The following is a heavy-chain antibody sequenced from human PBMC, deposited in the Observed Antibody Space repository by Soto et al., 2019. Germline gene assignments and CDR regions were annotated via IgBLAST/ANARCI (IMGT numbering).Heavy chain of an antibody. J-gene: IGHJ4*02. Sequence: EVQLVESGGCLVQPGRSLRLSCAASGFTFDDYAMHWVRQAPGKGLEWVSGISWNSGSIGYADSVKGRFTISRDNAKNSLYLQMNSLRPEDTALYYVAKGRAAAGTDFDYWGQGTLVTVSS. CDR3: AKGRAAAGTDFDY. CDR1: GFTFDDYA. CDR2: ISWNSGSI. D-gene: IGHD6-13*01. V-gene: IGHV3-9*01.